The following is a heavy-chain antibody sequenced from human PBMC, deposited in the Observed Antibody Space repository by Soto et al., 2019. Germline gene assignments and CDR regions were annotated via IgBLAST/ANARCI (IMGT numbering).Heavy chain of an antibody. Sequence: RGESLKISCKGSGYKFINYWIGWVRQMPGKGLEWMGIIYPDDSDIRYSPSFQGQVTISADRSISTAYLQWSSLKASDTAMYYCARWAEGVTTPHFDYWGQGTLVTVSS. J-gene: IGHJ4*01. CDR2: IYPDDSDI. CDR1: GYKFINYW. V-gene: IGHV5-51*01. CDR3: ARWAEGVTTPHFDY. D-gene: IGHD4-17*01.